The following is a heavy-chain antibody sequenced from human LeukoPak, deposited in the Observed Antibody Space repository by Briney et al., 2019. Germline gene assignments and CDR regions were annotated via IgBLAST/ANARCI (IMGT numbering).Heavy chain of an antibody. D-gene: IGHD6-19*01. CDR3: AKVRWDNSGWYYLDN. J-gene: IGHJ4*02. V-gene: IGHV3-30*02. CDR1: GFTFSSYG. CDR2: IRFDGSYK. Sequence: GGSLRLSCAASGFTFSSYGMHWVRQAPGKGLEWVAFIRFDGSYKYYADSVKGRFTISRDNSKNTLYLQMNSLRVEDTAVYYCAKVRWDNSGWYYLDNWGQGTLVTVSS.